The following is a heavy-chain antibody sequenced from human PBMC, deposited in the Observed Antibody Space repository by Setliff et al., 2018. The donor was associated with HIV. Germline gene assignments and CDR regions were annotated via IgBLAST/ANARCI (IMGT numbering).Heavy chain of an antibody. CDR2: ISGSGGST. CDR3: APDDRSGYFSLDFDY. CDR1: GFTFSSYA. J-gene: IGHJ4*02. D-gene: IGHD3-22*01. V-gene: IGHV3-23*01. Sequence: GGSLRLSCAASGFTFSSYAMSWVRQAPGKGLEWVSAISGSGGSTYYADSVKGRFTISRDNSKNTLYLQMNSLRAEDTAVYYCAPDDRSGYFSLDFDYWGQGTMVTVSS.